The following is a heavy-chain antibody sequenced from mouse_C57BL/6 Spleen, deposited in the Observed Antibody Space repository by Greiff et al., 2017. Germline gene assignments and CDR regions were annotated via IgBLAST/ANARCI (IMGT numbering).Heavy chain of an antibody. CDR2: ISSGGSYT. CDR1: GFTFSSYG. J-gene: IGHJ2*01. Sequence: EVMLVESGGDLVKPGGSLKLSCAASGFTFSSYGMSWVRQTPDKRLEWVATISSGGSYTYYPDSVKGRFTISRDNAKNTLYQQMSSLKSEDTAMYYCARRTTVVDYWGQGTTLTVSS. CDR3: ARRTTVVDY. V-gene: IGHV5-6*02. D-gene: IGHD1-1*01.